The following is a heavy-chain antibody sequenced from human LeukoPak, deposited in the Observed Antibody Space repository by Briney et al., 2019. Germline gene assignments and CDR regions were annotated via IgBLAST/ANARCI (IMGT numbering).Heavy chain of an antibody. CDR2: VSNIETT. V-gene: IGHV4-59*12. CDR3: ARSGTYEYSSIYDY. J-gene: IGHJ4*02. D-gene: IGHD6-13*01. CDR1: GDSISSYY. Sequence: PSETLSLTCTVSGDSISSYYWSWLRQPPGKRLEWIGYVSNIETTNYNPSLKSRVTISVDTSKNQFSLKLTSVTAADTAVYYCARSGTYEYSSIYDYWGQGALVTVSS.